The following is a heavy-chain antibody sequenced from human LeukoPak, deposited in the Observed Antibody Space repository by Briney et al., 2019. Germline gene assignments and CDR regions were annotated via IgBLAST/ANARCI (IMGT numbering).Heavy chain of an antibody. CDR2: FSGSGGST. CDR1: GFTFCSYA. J-gene: IGHJ4*02. CDR3: AEGGGSYYGSGSYSY. Sequence: GGVLRLSCAASGFTFCSYAISWVRQAPGEGLGWVSAFSGSGGSTYYADSVKGRFTISRDNSKNTLYLQMNSLRAEDTAVYYCAEGGGSYYGSGSYSYWGQGTLVTVSS. D-gene: IGHD3-10*01. V-gene: IGHV3-23*01.